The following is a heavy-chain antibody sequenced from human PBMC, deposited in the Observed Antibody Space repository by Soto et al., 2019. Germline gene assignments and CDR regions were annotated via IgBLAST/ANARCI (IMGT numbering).Heavy chain of an antibody. V-gene: IGHV3-21*01. Sequence: LRLSCAASGFTFSSYSMNWVRQAPGKGLEWVSSISSSSSYIYYADSVKGRFTISRDNAKNSLYLQMNSLRAEDTAVYYCARDRYGSGSYYNYDAFDIWGQGTMVTVSS. CDR2: ISSSSSYI. J-gene: IGHJ3*02. D-gene: IGHD3-10*01. CDR3: ARDRYGSGSYYNYDAFDI. CDR1: GFTFSSYS.